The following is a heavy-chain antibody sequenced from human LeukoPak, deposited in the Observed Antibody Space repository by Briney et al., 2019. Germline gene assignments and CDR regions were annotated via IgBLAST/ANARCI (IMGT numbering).Heavy chain of an antibody. Sequence: SETLSLTCTVTGASISSSTYYWSCIRQSAGKGLECIGRIYKSGSSNYNPSLKSRVSMSVDSSKNHFSLNLTSVTAEDTAVYYCARDECPLRSISCHRGFDPWGQGLLVTVSS. J-gene: IGHJ5*02. D-gene: IGHD2-2*02. CDR1: GASISSSTYY. CDR3: ARDECPLRSISCHRGFDP. V-gene: IGHV4-61*02. CDR2: IYKSGSS.